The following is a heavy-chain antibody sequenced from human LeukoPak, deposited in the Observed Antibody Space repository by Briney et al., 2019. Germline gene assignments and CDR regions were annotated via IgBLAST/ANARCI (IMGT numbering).Heavy chain of an antibody. CDR2: TRTKAKDYTT. CDR1: GFTFSDHY. J-gene: IGHJ6*02. D-gene: IGHD4-17*01. Sequence: GGSLRLSCATSGFTFSDHYMDWVRQAPGKGLEWVARTRTKAKDYTTEYAASVKDKFTVSREETSSSIYLKINRLKTEDTAVYYCARGPTVTFNYHYGMDVWGQGTTVTVSS. V-gene: IGHV3-72*01. CDR3: ARGPTVTFNYHYGMDV.